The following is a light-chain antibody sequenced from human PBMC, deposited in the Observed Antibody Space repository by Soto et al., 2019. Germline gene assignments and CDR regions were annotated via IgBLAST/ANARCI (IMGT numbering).Light chain of an antibody. CDR2: DVS. V-gene: IGLV2-11*01. CDR1: NSDIGGYNY. J-gene: IGLJ3*02. Sequence: QSALTQPRSVSGSPGQSVTISCTGTNSDIGGYNYVSWYQQHPGKAPKVMIYDVSRRPSGVPDRFSGSKSGNTASLTISGLQAEDEADYYCCSYAGTYNFWVFGGGTQLTDL. CDR3: CSYAGTYNFWV.